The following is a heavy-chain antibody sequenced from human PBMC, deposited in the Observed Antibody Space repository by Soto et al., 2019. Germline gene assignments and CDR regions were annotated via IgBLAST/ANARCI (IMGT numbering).Heavy chain of an antibody. CDR2: MHYTGFS. V-gene: IGHV4-59*02. Sequence: SETLSLTCSFSGDSVTSHYLTWIRQSPEKGPEWIGYMHYTGFSHYNPSLKSRLTISVDTSKNQFSLKLTSVTAEDTAVYYCARDYGGSYSFIGVFGYWGQGTLVTVS. CDR3: ARDYGGSYSFIGVFGY. D-gene: IGHD1-26*01. CDR1: GDSVTSHY. J-gene: IGHJ4*02.